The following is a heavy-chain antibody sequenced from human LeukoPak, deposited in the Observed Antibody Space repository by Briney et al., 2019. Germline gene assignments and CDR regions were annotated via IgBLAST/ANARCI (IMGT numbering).Heavy chain of an antibody. D-gene: IGHD4-17*01. V-gene: IGHV3-7*01. J-gene: IGHJ4*02. CDR3: ARLRGNDYGDLYYFDY. CDR2: IKQDGSEK. Sequence: GSLRLSCAASGFTFSSYWMSWVRQAPGKGLEWVANIKQDGSEKYYVDSVKGRFTISRDNAKNSLYLQMNSLRAEDTAVYYCARLRGNDYGDLYYFDYWGQGTLVTVSS. CDR1: GFTFSSYW.